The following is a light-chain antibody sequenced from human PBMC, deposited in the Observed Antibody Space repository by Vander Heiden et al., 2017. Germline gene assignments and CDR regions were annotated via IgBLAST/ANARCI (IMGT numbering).Light chain of an antibody. CDR2: GTS. Sequence: PSALSGSPGERATSSCRASQSVSSYLTWYQQKPGKAPKLLIYGTSNRDSGIPARFSGSGSGTDFTLTISSLQSEDFAIYYCQQSNNTPQTFGQGTKLEIK. CDR1: QSVSSY. V-gene: IGKV3-15*01. J-gene: IGKJ2*01. CDR3: QQSNNTPQT.